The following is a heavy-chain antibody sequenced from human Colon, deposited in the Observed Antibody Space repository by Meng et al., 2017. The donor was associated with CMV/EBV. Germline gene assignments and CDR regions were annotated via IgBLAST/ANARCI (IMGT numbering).Heavy chain of an antibody. V-gene: IGHV1-69*05. J-gene: IGHJ4*02. Sequence: SVKVSCKSSGGIFSSYAMNWLRQAPGQGPEWMGGTIPMYGTANYAPKFQGRLMITTDGAPSTAYMELSNLTSEDTAVYYCARGRVTAAGPFDYWGQGTPVTVSS. CDR3: ARGRVTAAGPFDY. D-gene: IGHD6-13*01. CDR1: GGIFSSYA. CDR2: TIPMYGTA.